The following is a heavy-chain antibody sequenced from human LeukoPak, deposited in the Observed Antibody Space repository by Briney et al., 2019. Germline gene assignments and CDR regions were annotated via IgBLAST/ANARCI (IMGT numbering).Heavy chain of an antibody. CDR2: MNPNNGNI. Sequence: ASVKVSCKASGYTFNSYDIHWVRQAAGQGLEWMGWMNPNNGNIHYAQKYQGRVTMTRNTPIRTAYMELTSLRSDDTAVYYCATALAGSVELDYWGQGTLVTVSS. CDR3: ATALAGSVELDY. J-gene: IGHJ4*02. V-gene: IGHV1-8*01. D-gene: IGHD6-19*01. CDR1: GYTFNSYD.